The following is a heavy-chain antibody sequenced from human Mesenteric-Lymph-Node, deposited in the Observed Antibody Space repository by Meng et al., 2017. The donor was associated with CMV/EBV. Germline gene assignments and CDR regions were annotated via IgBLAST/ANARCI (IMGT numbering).Heavy chain of an antibody. CDR1: GFTFSDYY. CDR3: ARDNRNYWFDP. D-gene: IGHD1-14*01. J-gene: IGHJ5*02. Sequence: GESLKISCAASGFTFSDYYMSWIRQAPGKGLEWVSYISDSGSTIYYADSMKGRFTISRDNAKNSLYLQMNSLRAEDTAVYYCARDNRNYWFDPWGQGTLVTVSS. V-gene: IGHV3-11*04. CDR2: ISDSGSTI.